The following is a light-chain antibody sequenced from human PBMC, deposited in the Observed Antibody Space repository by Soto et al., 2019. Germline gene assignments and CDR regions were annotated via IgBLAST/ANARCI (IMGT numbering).Light chain of an antibody. CDR1: QSISSY. Sequence: EIVLTQSPATLSLSPGERATLSCRASQSISSYLAWYQQKPGQAPRLLIYDAYNRATGIPARFSGSGSGIDFTLTITSLESEDFAVYCCQQRSRGYTLGQGTKLELK. CDR3: QQRSRGYT. J-gene: IGKJ2*01. V-gene: IGKV3-11*01. CDR2: DAY.